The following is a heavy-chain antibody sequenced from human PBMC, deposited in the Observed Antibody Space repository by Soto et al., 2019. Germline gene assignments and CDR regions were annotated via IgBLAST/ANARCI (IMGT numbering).Heavy chain of an antibody. V-gene: IGHV1-69*12. CDR3: ARLSKLGVAAALDN. CDR2: IIPIFGTI. Sequence: QVPLVQSGAEVKKPGSSVRVSCKSSGGTFSTYAFSWVRQAPGQGLEWMGGIIPIFGTINSAQKFQGRVTITADESTSTAYMELSSLRSEDTAIYYCARLSKLGVAAALDNWGQGTLVSVSS. CDR1: GGTFSTYA. D-gene: IGHD6-13*01. J-gene: IGHJ4*02.